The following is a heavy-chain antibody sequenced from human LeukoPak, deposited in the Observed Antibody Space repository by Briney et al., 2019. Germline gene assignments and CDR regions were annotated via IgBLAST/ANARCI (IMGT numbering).Heavy chain of an antibody. CDR2: IYYSETT. V-gene: IGHV4-59*12. J-gene: IGHJ3*02. CDR1: SGSISTYY. D-gene: IGHD1-26*01. Sequence: SETLSLTCTVSSGSISTYYWSWIRQPPGKGLEWIGYIYYSETTKYNPSLKSRVTISVDTSKNQFSPKLSSVTAADTAVYYCARVRGSYPRDAFDIWGQGTMVTVSS. CDR3: ARVRGSYPRDAFDI.